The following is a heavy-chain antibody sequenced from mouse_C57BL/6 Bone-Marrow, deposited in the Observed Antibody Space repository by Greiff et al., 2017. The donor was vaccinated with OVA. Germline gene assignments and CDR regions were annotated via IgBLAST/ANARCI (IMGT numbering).Heavy chain of an antibody. V-gene: IGHV1-11*01. D-gene: IGHD2-4*01. J-gene: IGHJ4*01. CDR3: GRGTDYDYDAYAMDY. CDR2: IYPVSGEP. CDR1: GYTFTDYT. Sequence: VQLQQSGAELASPGASVTLSCTASGYTFTDYTMNWVNKRPGQGLEWIGRIYPVSGEPNYHQKFMGKATFAVDRSSSTVYMVWNSLTSEDPAVYFCGRGTDYDYDAYAMDYWGQGTSVTVSS.